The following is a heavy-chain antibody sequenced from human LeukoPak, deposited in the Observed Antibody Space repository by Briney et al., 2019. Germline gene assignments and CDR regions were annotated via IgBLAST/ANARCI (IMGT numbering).Heavy chain of an antibody. CDR1: GGSTSSYY. CDR3: ARNPLGSGSYYVAFDI. J-gene: IGHJ3*02. D-gene: IGHD1-26*01. Sequence: SETLSLTCTVSGGSTSSYYWSWIRQPAGKGLEWIGRIYTSGSTNYNPSLKSRVTMSVDTSKNQFSLKLSSVTAADTAVYYCARNPLGSGSYYVAFDIWGQGTMVTVSS. CDR2: IYTSGST. V-gene: IGHV4-4*07.